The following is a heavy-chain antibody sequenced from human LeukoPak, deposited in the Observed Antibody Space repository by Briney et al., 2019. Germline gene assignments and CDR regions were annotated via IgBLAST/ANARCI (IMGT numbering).Heavy chain of an antibody. D-gene: IGHD2-8*01. CDR2: FDPEDGET. V-gene: IGHV1-24*01. CDR3: ARQRRGVRNNWFDP. Sequence: GASVKVSCKVSGYTLTELSMHWVRQAPGKGLEWMGGFDPEDGETIYAQKFQGRVTMTRDTSISTAYMELSRLRSDDTAVYYCARQRRGVRNNWFDPWGQGTLVTVSS. CDR1: GYTLTELS. J-gene: IGHJ5*02.